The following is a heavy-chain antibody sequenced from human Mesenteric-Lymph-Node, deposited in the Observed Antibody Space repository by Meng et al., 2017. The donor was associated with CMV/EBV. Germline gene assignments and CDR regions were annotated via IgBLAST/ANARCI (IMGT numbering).Heavy chain of an antibody. D-gene: IGHD3/OR15-3a*01. CDR1: GFTFRSYA. Sequence: SGFTFRSYAMNWVRQAPGKGLEWVSVIETGGTSSYYADSVKGRFTISRDDSSNTLFLQMNSLRDEDTAIYYCAREGGTAYYTVLDYWGQGTLVTVSS. V-gene: IGHV3-23*03. CDR3: AREGGTAYYTVLDY. CDR2: IETGGTSS. J-gene: IGHJ4*02.